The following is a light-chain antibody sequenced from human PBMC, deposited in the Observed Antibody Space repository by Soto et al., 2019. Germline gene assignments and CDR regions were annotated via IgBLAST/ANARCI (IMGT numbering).Light chain of an antibody. V-gene: IGKV1-17*03. Sequence: DIQLPPTPSAMSASVGDRVTISCRASQDIGNHLAWFQQKPGKVPQRLIYAASSLQTGVPSRFSGSGSGTDFTLTINSLQPEDFATYYCLQHDSFPPTFGQRTLLEI. CDR1: QDIGNH. J-gene: IGKJ5*01. CDR2: AAS. CDR3: LQHDSFPPT.